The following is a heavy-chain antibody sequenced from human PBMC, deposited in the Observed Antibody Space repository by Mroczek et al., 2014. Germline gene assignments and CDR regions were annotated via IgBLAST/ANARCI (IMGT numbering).Heavy chain of an antibody. CDR1: GFTFSSYG. J-gene: IGHJ3*02. CDR2: IWYDGSNK. CDR3: ARVAAAADAFDI. V-gene: IGHV3-33*01. D-gene: IGHD6-13*01. Sequence: VQLVESGGGVVQPGRSLRLSCAASGFTFSSYGMHWVRQAPGKGLEWVAVIWYDGSNKYYADFVKGRFTISRDNSKNTLYLQMNSLRAEDTAVYYCARVAAAADAFDIWGQGTSGHRLF.